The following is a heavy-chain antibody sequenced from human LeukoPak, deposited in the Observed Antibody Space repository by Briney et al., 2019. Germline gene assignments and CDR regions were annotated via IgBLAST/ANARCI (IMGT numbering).Heavy chain of an antibody. D-gene: IGHD2-15*01. CDR3: ARQSYFDGRGDDAFDI. J-gene: IGHJ3*02. Sequence: ASVKVSCKASGYTFNNYGISWVRQVPGQGLEWMGWISPYNGNTKFAQKFHGRVTVTTETSTSTAYMELRSLRSDDTAVYYCARQSYFDGRGDDAFDIWGQGTMVTVSS. CDR1: GYTFNNYG. CDR2: ISPYNGNT. V-gene: IGHV1-18*01.